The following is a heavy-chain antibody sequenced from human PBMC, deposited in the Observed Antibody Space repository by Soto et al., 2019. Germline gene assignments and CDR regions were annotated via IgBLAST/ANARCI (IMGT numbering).Heavy chain of an antibody. V-gene: IGHV3-33*01. CDR3: ARDGVGATTYFGYFDY. D-gene: IGHD1-26*01. J-gene: IGHJ4*02. Sequence: GGSLRLSCAASGFTFSGYGMHWVRQAPGKGLEWVAIIRFDGSNIYYADSVKGRFTISRDDSKNTLSLQMNSLRAEDTAFYYCARDGVGATTYFGYFDYWGQGTLVTVSS. CDR2: IRFDGSNI. CDR1: GFTFSGYG.